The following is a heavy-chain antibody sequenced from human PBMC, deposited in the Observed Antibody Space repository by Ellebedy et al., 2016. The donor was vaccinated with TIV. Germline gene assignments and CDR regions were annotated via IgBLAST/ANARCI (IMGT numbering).Heavy chain of an antibody. CDR3: AKGSSSGFTYDRVGFEY. CDR1: GFTFSSFA. CDR2: ISADGVST. D-gene: IGHD1-26*01. V-gene: IGHV3-23*01. J-gene: IGHJ4*02. Sequence: GGSLRLSCAASGFTFSSFAMHWVRQAPGKGLEWLSVISADGVSTYHAGSVKGRFTITRDNSKNTLYLQMSRLSAEDTAIHYCAKGSSSGFTYDRVGFEYWGQGTLVTVSS.